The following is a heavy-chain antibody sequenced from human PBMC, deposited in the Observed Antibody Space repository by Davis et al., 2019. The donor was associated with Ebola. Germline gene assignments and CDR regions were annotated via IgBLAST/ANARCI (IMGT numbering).Heavy chain of an antibody. CDR2: IYYSGST. J-gene: IGHJ6*04. CDR3: ARGHGMDV. Sequence: PSETLSLTCTVSGGSVSSGSYYWSWIRQPAGKGLEWIGYIYYSGSTNYNPSLKSRVTISVDTSKNQFSLKLSSVTAADTAVYYCARGHGMDVWGKGTTVTVSS. CDR1: GGSVSSGSYY. V-gene: IGHV4-61*10.